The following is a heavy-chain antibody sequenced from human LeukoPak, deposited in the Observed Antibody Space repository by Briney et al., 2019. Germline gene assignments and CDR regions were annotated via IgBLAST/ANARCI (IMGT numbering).Heavy chain of an antibody. CDR1: GFTFSSYA. CDR2: ISATGTGT. CDR3: AKDRELLDY. J-gene: IGHJ4*02. Sequence: GGSLRLSCAASGFTFSSYAMSWVRQAPGKGLEWVSAISATGTGTYYADSVKGRFTISRDKSKNTIYLQMYSLRAEDTAVYYCAKDRELLDYWGQGTLVTVSS. D-gene: IGHD1-26*01. V-gene: IGHV3-23*01.